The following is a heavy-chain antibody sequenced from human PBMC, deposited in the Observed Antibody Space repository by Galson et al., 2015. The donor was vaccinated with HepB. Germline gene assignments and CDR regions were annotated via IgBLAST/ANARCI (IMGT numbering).Heavy chain of an antibody. CDR2: ITPSAERT. V-gene: IGHV3-23*01. J-gene: IGHJ6*02. CDR1: GFTFGSSP. CDR3: AKGDWMDV. Sequence: SLLPACAGYGFTFGSSPMTWGRQAPGKGLDWVSAITPSAERTFYADSVRGRFTISRDNSSNTLYLQLNSLRAEDTAVYFCAKGDWMDVWGQGTTVTVSS. D-gene: IGHD2-21*02.